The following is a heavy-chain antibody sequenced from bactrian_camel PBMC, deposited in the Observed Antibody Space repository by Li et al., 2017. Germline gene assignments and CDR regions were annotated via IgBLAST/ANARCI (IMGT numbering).Heavy chain of an antibody. CDR3: ATKVSLCSPLTPSGSRWRLRNDALCL. CDR1: YTAGFWC. J-gene: IGHJ4*01. Sequence: HVQLVESGGGSVQAGGSLRLSCERSYTAGFWCVAWFRQAPGKEREGLAALYTQSGDTYYSDSAKARFTISHDNTKSTIYLQMNDLQPEDTAMYYCATKVSLCSPLTPSGSRWRLRNDALCLQGPGDPGHRL. CDR2: LYTQSGDT. D-gene: IGHD2*01. V-gene: IGHV3S1*01.